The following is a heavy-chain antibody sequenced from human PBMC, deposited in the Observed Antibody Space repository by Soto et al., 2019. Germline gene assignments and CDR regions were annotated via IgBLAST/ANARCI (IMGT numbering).Heavy chain of an antibody. CDR2: IYYSGST. D-gene: IGHD6-13*01. V-gene: IGHV4-39*01. Sequence: QLQLQESGPGLVKPSETLSLTCTVSGGSISSSSYYWGWIRQPPGKGLEWIGRIYYSGSTYYNPSLKSRVTISVDTSKNQFSLKLSSVTAADTAVYYCAVNERYSSSPSWFDPWGQGTLVTVSS. CDR3: AVNERYSSSPSWFDP. J-gene: IGHJ5*02. CDR1: GGSISSSSYY.